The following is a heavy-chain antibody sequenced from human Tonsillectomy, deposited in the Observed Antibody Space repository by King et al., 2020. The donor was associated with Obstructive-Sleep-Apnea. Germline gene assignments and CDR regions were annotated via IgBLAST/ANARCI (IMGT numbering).Heavy chain of an antibody. CDR3: ARARFDWLGDAFDI. D-gene: IGHD3-9*01. CDR1: GGSISSYY. Sequence: QLQESGPGLVKPSETLSLTCTVSGGSISSYYWSWIRQPPGKGLDWIGYIYYSGSTNYNPSLKSRVTISVDTSKNQFSLKLSSVTAADTAVYYCARARFDWLGDAFDIWGQGTMVTVSS. V-gene: IGHV4-59*01. CDR2: IYYSGST. J-gene: IGHJ3*02.